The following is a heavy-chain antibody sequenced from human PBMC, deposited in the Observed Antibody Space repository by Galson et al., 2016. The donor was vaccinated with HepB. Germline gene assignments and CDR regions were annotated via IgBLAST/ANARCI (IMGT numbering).Heavy chain of an antibody. J-gene: IGHJ4*02. V-gene: IGHV3-74*01. CDR3: ARDYLTYTGSYLYS. CDR2: TNTDGSDT. D-gene: IGHD1-26*01. Sequence: SLRLSCAASGFSFSSSCMHWVRQVPGKGLVMVARTNTDGSDTGYADSVKGRFTISRDHAKNTLYLQMNTLRAEDTAVYYCARDYLTYTGSYLYSWGQGTLVTVSS. CDR1: GFSFSSSC.